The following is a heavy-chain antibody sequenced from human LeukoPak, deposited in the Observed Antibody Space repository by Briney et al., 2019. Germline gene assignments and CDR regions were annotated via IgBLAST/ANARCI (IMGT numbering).Heavy chain of an antibody. Sequence: PGGSLRLSCAASGFTFSTYAIHWVRQAPGKGLEYVAAISSNGGSTHYANSVQDRFIISRDNSKNTLYLQMDSLGAEDMGVYYCARGGQYWLSYHYGMDVWGQGTTVTVSS. CDR1: GFTFSTYA. V-gene: IGHV3-64*01. CDR2: ISSNGGST. J-gene: IGHJ6*02. D-gene: IGHD2-8*02. CDR3: ARGGQYWLSYHYGMDV.